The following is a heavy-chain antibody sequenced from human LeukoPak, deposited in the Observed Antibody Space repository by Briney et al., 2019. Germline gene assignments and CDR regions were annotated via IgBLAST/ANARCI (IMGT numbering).Heavy chain of an antibody. CDR1: GFTFNNYV. CDR3: AKDLPPRDSSGYAILNYFDS. CDR2: ISGSGGNT. J-gene: IGHJ4*02. V-gene: IGHV3-23*01. Sequence: GGSLRLSCAASGFTFNNYVMSWVRQAPGKGLEWVSGISGSGGNTYYANSVRGRFSISRDNSKNTLFLQMNSLRAEDTALYYCAKDLPPRDSSGYAILNYFDSWGQGTLVTVFS. D-gene: IGHD3-22*01.